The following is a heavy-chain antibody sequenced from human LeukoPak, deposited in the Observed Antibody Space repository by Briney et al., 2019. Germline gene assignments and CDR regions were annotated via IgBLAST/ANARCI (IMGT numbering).Heavy chain of an antibody. Sequence: PSETLSLTCAVYGGSFSGYYWSWIRQPPGKGLEWIGYIYYSGSTNYNPSLKSRVTISVDTSKNQFSLKLSSVTAADTAVYYCARDRSGYDNIFDYWGQGILVTVSS. D-gene: IGHD5-12*01. CDR1: GGSFSGYY. CDR3: ARDRSGYDNIFDY. J-gene: IGHJ4*02. V-gene: IGHV4-59*12. CDR2: IYYSGST.